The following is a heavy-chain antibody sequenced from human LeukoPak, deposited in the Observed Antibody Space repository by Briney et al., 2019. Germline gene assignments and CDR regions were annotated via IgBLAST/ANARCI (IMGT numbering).Heavy chain of an antibody. CDR2: IYYSGST. CDR3: ARAKAAAGIDYFDY. J-gene: IGHJ4*02. V-gene: IGHV4-59*13. Sequence: PSETRSLTCTVSGASISDYYWNWIRQPPGKGLEWIGYIYYSGSTNYNPSLKSRVTISVDTSKNQFPLKLSSVTAADTAVYYCARAKAAAGIDYFDYWGQGTLVTVSS. CDR1: GASISDYY. D-gene: IGHD6-13*01.